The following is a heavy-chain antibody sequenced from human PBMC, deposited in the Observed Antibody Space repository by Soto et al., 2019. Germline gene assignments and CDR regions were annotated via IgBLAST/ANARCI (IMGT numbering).Heavy chain of an antibody. V-gene: IGHV3-48*03. CDR3: ARDVSGSFYGSGINDDAYDL. Sequence: GSRRLSYAASGFTFSSYEMNWVRETPVKGLEWLAYISISGRTIDYADSLKGRLTISREDAKSSFYLPMNNIRAGDTAVYYCARDVSGSFYGSGINDDAYDLCGQGTLVTVSS. CDR1: GFTFSSYE. J-gene: IGHJ3*01. D-gene: IGHD1-26*01. CDR2: ISISGRTI.